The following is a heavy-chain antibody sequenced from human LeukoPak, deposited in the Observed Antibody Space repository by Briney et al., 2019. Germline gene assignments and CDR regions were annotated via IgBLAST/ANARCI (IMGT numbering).Heavy chain of an antibody. Sequence: ASVKVSCKASGYTFTSNYIHWVRQAPGQGLEWMGMIYPRDGSTSYAQKFQGRVTVTRDTSTSTVHMELSGLRSEDTAVYYCAREPEKSSGWPYGMDVWGQGTTVIGSS. J-gene: IGHJ6*02. CDR2: IYPRDGST. CDR1: GYTFTSNY. V-gene: IGHV1-46*01. D-gene: IGHD6-19*01. CDR3: AREPEKSSGWPYGMDV.